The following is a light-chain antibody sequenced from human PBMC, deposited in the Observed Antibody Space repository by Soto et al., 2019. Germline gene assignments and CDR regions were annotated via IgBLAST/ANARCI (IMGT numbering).Light chain of an antibody. V-gene: IGLV1-44*01. CDR2: SNN. CDR3: AAWDDSLNEVV. CDR1: SSNIGSNT. J-gene: IGLJ2*01. Sequence: QSALTQPPSASGTPGQRVTISCSGSSSNIGSNTVNWYQQLPGTAPKLLIYSNNQRPSGVPDRFSGSTSGTSASLAISGLQSEDEDDYYCAAWDDSLNEVVFGGGTKVTVL.